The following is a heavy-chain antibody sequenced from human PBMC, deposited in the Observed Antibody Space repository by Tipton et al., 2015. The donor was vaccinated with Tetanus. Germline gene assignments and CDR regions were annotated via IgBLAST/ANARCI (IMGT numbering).Heavy chain of an antibody. Sequence: SLRLSCAASGFNFKTLGITWVRQAPGKGLEWISYISSSGTTMYYADSVKGRFTISRDNAKNSLFLQMNSLRDEDTAVYYCVRGGSGYGNVDSWGQGTLVTVAS. CDR3: VRGGSGYGNVDS. D-gene: IGHD5-12*01. J-gene: IGHJ4*02. CDR1: GFNFKTLG. V-gene: IGHV3-48*02. CDR2: ISSSGTTM.